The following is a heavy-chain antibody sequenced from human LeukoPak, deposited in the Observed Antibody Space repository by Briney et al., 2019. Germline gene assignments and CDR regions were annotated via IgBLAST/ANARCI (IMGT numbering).Heavy chain of an antibody. Sequence: GRSLRLSCAASGFTFDDYAMHWVRQAPGKGLEWVSGISWNSGSIGYADSVKGRFTISRDNAKNSLYLQMNSLRAEDTALYYCAKEQQLTAFDIWGQGTMVTVSS. CDR3: AKEQQLTAFDI. V-gene: IGHV3-9*01. D-gene: IGHD6-13*01. J-gene: IGHJ3*02. CDR2: ISWNSGSI. CDR1: GFTFDDYA.